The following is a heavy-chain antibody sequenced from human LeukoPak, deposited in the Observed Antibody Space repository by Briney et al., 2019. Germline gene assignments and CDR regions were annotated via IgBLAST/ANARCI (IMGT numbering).Heavy chain of an antibody. D-gene: IGHD6-6*01. Sequence: SETLSLTCAVYGGSFSGYYWSWIRQPPGKGLEWIGEINHSGSTNYNPSLKSRVTISVDTSKNQFSLKLSSVTAADTAVYYCARGKWIAARLLDPWGLGTLVTVSS. V-gene: IGHV4-34*01. CDR2: INHSGST. CDR3: ARGKWIAARLLDP. J-gene: IGHJ5*02. CDR1: GGSFSGYY.